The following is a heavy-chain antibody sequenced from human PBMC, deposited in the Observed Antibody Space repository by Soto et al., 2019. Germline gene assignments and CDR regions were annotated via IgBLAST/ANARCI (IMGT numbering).Heavy chain of an antibody. CDR3: ARDRRIAARRAYYYYMDV. Sequence: QVQLVESGGGVVQPGRSLRISCAASGFTFSSYGMHWVRQAPGKGLEWVAVIWYDGSNKYYADSVKGRFTISRDNSKNTLYLQMNSLRAEDTAVYYCARDRRIAARRAYYYYMDVWGKGTTVTVSS. CDR2: IWYDGSNK. CDR1: GFTFSSYG. D-gene: IGHD6-6*01. J-gene: IGHJ6*03. V-gene: IGHV3-33*01.